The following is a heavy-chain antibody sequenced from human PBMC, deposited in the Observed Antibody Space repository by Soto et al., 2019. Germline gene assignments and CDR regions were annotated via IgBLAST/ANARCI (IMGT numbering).Heavy chain of an antibody. CDR1: GDSVSSNSAA. V-gene: IGHV6-1*01. CDR3: SRDKSSAAPRVSYYYYGMDV. Sequence: PSQTLSLTCVISGDSVSSNSAAWNWIRQSPSRGLEWLGRTYYRSKWYNDYAVSVKSRITINPDTSKNQFSLQLNPVTPEDTAVYYCSRDKSSAAPRVSYYYYGMDVWGQGTTVTVSS. J-gene: IGHJ6*02. CDR2: TYYRSKWYN. D-gene: IGHD6-6*01.